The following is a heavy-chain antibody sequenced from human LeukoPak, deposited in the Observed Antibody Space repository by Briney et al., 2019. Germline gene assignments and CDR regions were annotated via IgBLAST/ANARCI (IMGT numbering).Heavy chain of an antibody. CDR1: GFTFSSYA. Sequence: PGGSLRLSCAASGFTFSSYAMHWVRQAPGKGLEWVAGISFDGSIEVYADSVKGRFTISRDNSKNTLYLQMNSLRAEDTAVYYCAKGLRLEWLLIDWYFDLWGRGALVTVSS. V-gene: IGHV3-30-3*01. CDR2: ISFDGSIE. D-gene: IGHD3-3*01. J-gene: IGHJ2*01. CDR3: AKGLRLEWLLIDWYFDL.